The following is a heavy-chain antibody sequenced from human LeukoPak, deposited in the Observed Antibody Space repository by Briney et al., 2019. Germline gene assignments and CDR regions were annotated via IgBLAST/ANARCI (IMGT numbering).Heavy chain of an antibody. CDR2: ISAYNGNT. CDR1: GYTFTSYG. CDR3: ARDYYYGSSGYYYFDY. J-gene: IGHJ4*02. V-gene: IGHV1-18*01. Sequence: ASVKVSCKASGYTFTSYGISWVRQAPGQGLEWMGWISAYNGNTNYAQKLQGRVTMTTDTSTSTAYMELRSLRSDDTAVYYCARDYYYGSSGYYYFDYWGQGTLVTVSS. D-gene: IGHD3-22*01.